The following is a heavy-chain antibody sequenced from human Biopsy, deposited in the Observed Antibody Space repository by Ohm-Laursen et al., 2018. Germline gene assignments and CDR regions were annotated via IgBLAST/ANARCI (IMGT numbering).Heavy chain of an antibody. CDR1: GDSISTSTTYY. Sequence: GTLSLTCTVSGDSISTSTTYYWAWLRQPPGKGLEWIGSIYNSETTFYNPSLKSRVAISVDTSTNQFSLTVSSVTAADTALYYCARHPTGFWFDPWGHGTLVTVSS. CDR2: IYNSETT. CDR3: ARHPTGFWFDP. V-gene: IGHV4-39*01. J-gene: IGHJ5*02.